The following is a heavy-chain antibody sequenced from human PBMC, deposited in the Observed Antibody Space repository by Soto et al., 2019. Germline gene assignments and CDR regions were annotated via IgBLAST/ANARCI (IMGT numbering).Heavy chain of an antibody. V-gene: IGHV1-24*01. CDR3: STVRYNWSFRYYYYVLDF. CDR2: FDPEDGET. J-gene: IGHJ6*02. Sequence: ASVKVSCKVSGYTLTELSMHWVRQAPGKGLEWMGGFDPEDGETIYAQKFQGRVTMTEDTSTDTAYMELSSLRSEDTAEYYCSTVRYNWSFRYYYYVLDFWGQGTTVTVSS. D-gene: IGHD1-20*01. CDR1: GYTLTELS.